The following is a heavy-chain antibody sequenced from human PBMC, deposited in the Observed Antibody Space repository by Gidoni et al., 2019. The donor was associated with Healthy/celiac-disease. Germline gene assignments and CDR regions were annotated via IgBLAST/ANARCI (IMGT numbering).Heavy chain of an antibody. D-gene: IGHD2-15*01. CDR2: IWYDGSNK. J-gene: IGHJ4*02. Sequence: QVQLVESGGGVVQPGRSLRLSCAASGFTFSSYGMHWVRQAPGKGLEWVAVIWYDGSNKYYADSVKGRFTISRDNSKNTLYLQMNSLRAEDTAVYYCAREAKDYYFDYWGQGTLVTVSS. CDR1: GFTFSSYG. V-gene: IGHV3-33*01. CDR3: AREAKDYYFDY.